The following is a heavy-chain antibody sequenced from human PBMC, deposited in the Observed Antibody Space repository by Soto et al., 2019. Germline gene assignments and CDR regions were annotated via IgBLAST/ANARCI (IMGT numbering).Heavy chain of an antibody. J-gene: IGHJ4*02. CDR3: ARIDNYDILTGYFDY. CDR1: GFTFSTYG. V-gene: IGHV3-33*08. CDR2: ISYDGTNK. Sequence: PGGSLRLSCAASGFTFSTYGMHWVRQAPGKGLEWVAVISYDGTNKFYADSVKGRFTISRDNSKNSLYLQMNSLRDEDAAVYYCARIDNYDILTGYFDYWGQGTLVTVPS. D-gene: IGHD3-9*01.